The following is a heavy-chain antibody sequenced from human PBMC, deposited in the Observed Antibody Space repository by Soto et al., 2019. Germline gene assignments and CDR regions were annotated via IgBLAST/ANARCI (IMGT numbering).Heavy chain of an antibody. V-gene: IGHV3-23*01. CDR2: TIASGTYS. Sequence: QLLESGGGLVQPGGSLRLSCAASGFTFSDYAMTWVRQAPGKGLEWVSGTIASGTYSKYADSVNGRFTISRDNAKNTLYLQMNGLRVEDTAVYFCAKDPNGDYIGAFDFWGQGTMVTVSS. D-gene: IGHD4-17*01. J-gene: IGHJ3*01. CDR3: AKDPNGDYIGAFDF. CDR1: GFTFSDYA.